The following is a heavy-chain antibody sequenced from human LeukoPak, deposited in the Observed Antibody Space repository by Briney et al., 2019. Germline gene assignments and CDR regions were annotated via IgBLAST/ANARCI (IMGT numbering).Heavy chain of an antibody. Sequence: GGSLRLSCAASGFTFSSYEMNWVRQAPGKGLEWVSYISSSGSTIYYADSVKGRFTISRDNAKNSLYLQMNSLRAEDTAVYYCASSLSGTSNYWGQGTLVTVSS. D-gene: IGHD1-26*01. J-gene: IGHJ4*02. CDR3: ASSLSGTSNY. CDR1: GFTFSSYE. V-gene: IGHV3-48*03. CDR2: ISSSGSTI.